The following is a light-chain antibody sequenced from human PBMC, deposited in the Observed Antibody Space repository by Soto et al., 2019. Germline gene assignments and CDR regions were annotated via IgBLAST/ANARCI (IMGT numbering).Light chain of an antibody. V-gene: IGKV3-20*01. CDR3: QQYGSSPLT. CDR2: GAS. CDR1: QSVSSSY. Sequence: EIVLTQSPGTLSLSPGKRATLSCRASQSVSSSYLAWYQQKPGQAPRLLIYGASSRATGIPDRFSASGSGTDFTLTIRRLEPEDFAVYYCQQYGSSPLTFGGGTKVEIK. J-gene: IGKJ4*01.